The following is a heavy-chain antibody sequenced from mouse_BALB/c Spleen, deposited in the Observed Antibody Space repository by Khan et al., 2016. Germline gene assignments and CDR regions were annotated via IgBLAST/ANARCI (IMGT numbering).Heavy chain of an antibody. Sequence: QVQLKESGAELMKPGASVKISCKATGFTFSSYWIEWVKQRPGHGLEWIGVILPGSDSTNSKEKFSGKATFTADTSSNTAYLQLRILTSEAAAIPYCGRTDRRGYFDYRGQGTTLAVSS. CDR1: GFTFSSYW. J-gene: IGHJ2*01. CDR2: ILPGSDST. CDR3: GRTDRRGYFDY. V-gene: IGHV1-9*01.